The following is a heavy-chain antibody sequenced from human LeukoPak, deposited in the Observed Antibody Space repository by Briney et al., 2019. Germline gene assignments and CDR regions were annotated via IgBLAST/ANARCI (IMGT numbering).Heavy chain of an antibody. Sequence: PGGSLRLSCAASGFTFDDYAMHWVRQAPGMGLEWVSLISGDGGSTYYADSVKGRFTISRDNSKNSLYLQMNSLGTEDTALYYCATSDFAAHFDYWGQGTLVTVSS. J-gene: IGHJ4*02. CDR1: GFTFDDYA. CDR3: ATSDFAAHFDY. V-gene: IGHV3-43*02. CDR2: ISGDGGST. D-gene: IGHD2/OR15-2a*01.